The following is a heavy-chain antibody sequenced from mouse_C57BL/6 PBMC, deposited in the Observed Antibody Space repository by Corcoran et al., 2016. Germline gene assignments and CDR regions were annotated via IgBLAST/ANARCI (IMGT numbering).Heavy chain of an antibody. Sequence: EVQLQQSGPELVKPGASVKIPCKASGYTFTDYNMDWVKQSHGKSLEWIGDINPNNGGTIYNQKFKGKATLTVDKSSSTAYMELRSLTSEDTAVYYCARRSPYYYGSRPFDYWGQGTTLTVSS. CDR2: INPNNGGT. V-gene: IGHV1-18*01. J-gene: IGHJ2*01. CDR1: GYTFTDYN. D-gene: IGHD1-1*01. CDR3: ARRSPYYYGSRPFDY.